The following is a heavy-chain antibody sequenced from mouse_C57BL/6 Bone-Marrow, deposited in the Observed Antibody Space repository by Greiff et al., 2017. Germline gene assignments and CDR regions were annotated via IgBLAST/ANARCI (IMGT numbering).Heavy chain of an antibody. D-gene: IGHD1-1*01. CDR1: GYTFTSYG. CDR3: ARGDYYGSKGY. Sequence: VMLVESGAELARPGASVKLSCKASGYTFTSYGISWVKQRTGQGLEWIGEIYPRSGNTYYNEKFKGKATLTADKSSSTAYMELRSLTSEDSAVYFCARGDYYGSKGYWGQGTTRTVSS. CDR2: IYPRSGNT. J-gene: IGHJ2*01. V-gene: IGHV1-81*01.